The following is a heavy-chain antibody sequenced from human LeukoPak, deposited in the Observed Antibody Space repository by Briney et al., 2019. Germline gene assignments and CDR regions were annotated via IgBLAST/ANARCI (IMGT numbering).Heavy chain of an antibody. CDR1: GFSISSGYY. V-gene: IGHV4-38-2*01. D-gene: IGHD3-22*01. CDR2: IYHSGNT. CDR3: AATMIVVVPKRPLFDY. Sequence: SETLSLTCAVSGFSISSGYYWGCIRQPAGKGLEWIGSIYHSGNTYYNPSLKSRVTISVDTSKNQFSLKLSSVTAADTAVYYCAATMIVVVPKRPLFDYWGQGTLVTVSS. J-gene: IGHJ4*02.